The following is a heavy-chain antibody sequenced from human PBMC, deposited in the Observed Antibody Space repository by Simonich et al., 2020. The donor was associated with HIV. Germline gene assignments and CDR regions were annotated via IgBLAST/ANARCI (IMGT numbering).Heavy chain of an antibody. D-gene: IGHD6-13*01. Sequence: QVQLVQSGAEVKKPGASVKVSCKASGYTFTGYYMHRVRQAPGQGLEWMGGISPILGTTHNAQKLQGEVTMTADESTSTAYMELSSLRSEDTAVYYCARGGGEQQLVSWFDPWGQGTLVTVSS. CDR1: GYTFTGYY. J-gene: IGHJ5*02. CDR2: ISPILGTT. V-gene: IGHV1-69*01. CDR3: ARGGGEQQLVSWFDP.